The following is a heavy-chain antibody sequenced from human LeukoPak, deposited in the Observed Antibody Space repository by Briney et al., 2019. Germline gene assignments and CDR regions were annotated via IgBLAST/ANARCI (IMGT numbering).Heavy chain of an antibody. J-gene: IGHJ5*02. Sequence: GGSLRLSCAASGFTFSSYGMHWVRQAPGKGLEWVAVISYDGSNKYYADSVKGRFTISRDNSKNTLYLQVNSLRAEDTAVYYCAKEDRFGEAGRYNWFDPWGQGTLVTVSS. V-gene: IGHV3-30*18. CDR1: GFTFSSYG. D-gene: IGHD3-10*01. CDR2: ISYDGSNK. CDR3: AKEDRFGEAGRYNWFDP.